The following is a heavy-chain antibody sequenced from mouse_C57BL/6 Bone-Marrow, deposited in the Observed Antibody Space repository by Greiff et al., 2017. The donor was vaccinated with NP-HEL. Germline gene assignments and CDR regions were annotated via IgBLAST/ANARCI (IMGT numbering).Heavy chain of an antibody. Sequence: VQLQQSGAELVKPGASVKISCKASGYEFSNYWMNWVKQRPGKGLEWIGQIYPGDGDTNYNGNFKDKATLTADKSSSTAYMQLSRLASEDSAVYFCARGAYWGQGTLVTVSA. J-gene: IGHJ3*01. CDR1: GYEFSNYW. V-gene: IGHV1-80*01. CDR2: IYPGDGDT. CDR3: ARGAY.